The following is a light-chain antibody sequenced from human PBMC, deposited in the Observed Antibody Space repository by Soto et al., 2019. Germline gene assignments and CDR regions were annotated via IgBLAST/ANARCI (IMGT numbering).Light chain of an antibody. V-gene: IGLV1-40*01. CDR1: SSNIGAGYD. CDR2: GNS. J-gene: IGLJ2*01. CDR3: QSYDSSLSGYVV. Sequence: QSVLTQPPSVSGAPGQRVTISCTGSSSNIGAGYDVHWYQQLPGTAPKHLIYGNSNRPSGVPDRFSGSKSGTSASLAITGLLAEDEADYYCQSYDSSLSGYVVFGGGTKLTVL.